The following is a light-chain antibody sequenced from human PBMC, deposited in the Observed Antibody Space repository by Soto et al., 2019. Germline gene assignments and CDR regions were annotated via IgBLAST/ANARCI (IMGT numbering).Light chain of an antibody. V-gene: IGKV3-11*01. Sequence: ILFRQSPATLSLSPGERATLSCRASQTISTYLAWYQQKPGQAPSLLIYDASKRATGIPARFSGSGSGTDFTLTISSAEPEDFAVYYCQQGYNRPTFGQGTRLEIK. CDR3: QQGYNRPT. J-gene: IGKJ5*01. CDR2: DAS. CDR1: QTISTY.